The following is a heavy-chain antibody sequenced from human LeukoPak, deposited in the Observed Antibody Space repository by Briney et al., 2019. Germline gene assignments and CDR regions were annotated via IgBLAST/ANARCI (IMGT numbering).Heavy chain of an antibody. D-gene: IGHD3-10*01. CDR3: SRGPVQLWMHNGMDV. V-gene: IGHV3-49*04. CDR2: IRSKAYRGTT. Sequence: PGRSLRLSCTISGFNLGDHAMSWVHQAPGKGLEWVGFIRSKAYRGTTEYAASVKGRFIISRDDSRGVVYLQMNGLKSEDTAVYFCSRGPVQLWMHNGMDVWGQGTTVTVSS. CDR1: GFNLGDHA. J-gene: IGHJ6*02.